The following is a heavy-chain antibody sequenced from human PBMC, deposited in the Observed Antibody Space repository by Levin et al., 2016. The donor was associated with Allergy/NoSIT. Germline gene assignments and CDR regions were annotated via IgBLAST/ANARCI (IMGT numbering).Heavy chain of an antibody. D-gene: IGHD3-10*01. CDR3: ARDDDPSAYGYYFDS. CDR2: ITSDYRT. Sequence: GGSLRLSCAASGFTFSKAWMSWVRQAPGKGLEWVSVITSDYRTYYADSVKGRFTISRDNSKNTLYLQMNSLRAEDTAVYYCARDDDPSAYGYYFDSWGQGTLVTVSS. J-gene: IGHJ4*02. CDR1: GFTFSKAW. V-gene: IGHV3-53*01.